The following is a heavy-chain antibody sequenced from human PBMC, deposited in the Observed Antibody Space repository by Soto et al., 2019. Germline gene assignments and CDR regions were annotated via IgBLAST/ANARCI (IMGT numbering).Heavy chain of an antibody. V-gene: IGHV3-48*01. CDR3: ARDIARAMVRIYYGMDV. CDR1: GFTLPGYS. Sequence: PGGSLRLSCAPSGFTLPGYSMNWVRQAPGKGLEWVSYISSSSDTIYYADSVKGRFTISRDNAKNLLYLQMKSLRAEDTAVYYCARDIARAMVRIYYGMDVWGQGTTVTGSS. J-gene: IGHJ6*01. CDR2: ISSSSDTI. D-gene: IGHD5-18*01.